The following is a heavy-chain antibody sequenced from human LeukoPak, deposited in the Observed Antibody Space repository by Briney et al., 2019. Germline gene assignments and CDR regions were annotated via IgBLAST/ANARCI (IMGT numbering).Heavy chain of an antibody. V-gene: IGHV3-33*06. D-gene: IGHD5-12*01. CDR2: IWYDGSNK. Sequence: GRSLRLSCAAAGFTFSSYGMHWVRQAPGKGLEWVAVIWYDGSNKYYADSVKGRFTISRDNSKNTLYLQMNSLRAEDTAVYYWAKDFHGRRQRIRGLFDPWGQGTPVTVSS. CDR3: AKDFHGRRQRIRGLFDP. CDR1: GFTFSSYG. J-gene: IGHJ5*02.